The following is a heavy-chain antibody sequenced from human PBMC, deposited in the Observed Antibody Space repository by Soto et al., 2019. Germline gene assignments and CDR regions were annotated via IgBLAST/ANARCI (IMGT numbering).Heavy chain of an antibody. V-gene: IGHV5-51*01. CDR1: GFSFALYW. CDR2: IYPGDSDT. CDR3: ARQNYYGSGSEDFDS. Sequence: GESLKISCKGPGFSFALYWIGWVRQMPGKGLEWMGIIYPGDSDTRYSPSFYGQVTISADKSISTAYLQWSSLKASDTATYYCARQNYYGSGSEDFDSWGQGTVVTVS. D-gene: IGHD3-10*01. J-gene: IGHJ4*01.